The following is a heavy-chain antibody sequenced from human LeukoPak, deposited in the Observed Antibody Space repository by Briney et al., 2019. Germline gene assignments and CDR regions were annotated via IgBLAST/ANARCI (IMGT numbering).Heavy chain of an antibody. CDR3: ARGYNSGWYAY. J-gene: IGHJ4*02. V-gene: IGHV4-38-2*02. Sequence: SETLSLTCTVSGYSISSGYYWGWIRQSPGKGLEWIGSIYHAGSTFHNPSLKSRVTISVDTSKNQFSLKVNSVTAADTAVYYCARGYNSGWYAYWGQGTLVTVSS. CDR2: IYHAGST. CDR1: GYSISSGYY. D-gene: IGHD6-19*01.